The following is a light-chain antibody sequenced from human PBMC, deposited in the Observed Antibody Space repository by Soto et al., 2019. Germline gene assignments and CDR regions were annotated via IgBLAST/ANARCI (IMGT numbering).Light chain of an antibody. CDR1: RSVDLW. Sequence: QTPSTQSPSIANIVTINCRASRSVDLWLAWYQLKPGKPPRLLIYAASSLQSGVPSRFSGSGSGTDFTLTISSLQPEDFATYSCQQNNNYPQTFGQGTKVHI. V-gene: IGKV1-5*01. CDR3: QQNNNYPQT. CDR2: AAS. J-gene: IGKJ1*01.